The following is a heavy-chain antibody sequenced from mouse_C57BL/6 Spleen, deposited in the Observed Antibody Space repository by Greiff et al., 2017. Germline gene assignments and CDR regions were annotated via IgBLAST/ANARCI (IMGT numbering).Heavy chain of an antibody. CDR2: IDPNSGGT. D-gene: IGHD1-1*01. J-gene: IGHJ4*01. CDR3: ARGDYYGSSYLYAMDY. V-gene: IGHV1-72*01. Sequence: QVQLQQPGAELVKPGASVTLSCKASGYTFTSYWMHWVKQRPGRGLEWIGRIDPNSGGTKYNEKFKSKATLTVDKPSSTAYMQLSSLTSEDSAVYYCARGDYYGSSYLYAMDYWGQGTSVTVSS. CDR1: GYTFTSYW.